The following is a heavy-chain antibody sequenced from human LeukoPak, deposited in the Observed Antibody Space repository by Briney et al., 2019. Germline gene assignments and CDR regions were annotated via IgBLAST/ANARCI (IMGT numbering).Heavy chain of an antibody. CDR3: ASRPPYSHGYDYFDY. J-gene: IGHJ4*02. CDR2: IYYSGST. CDR1: GGSISSSSYY. Sequence: SETLSLTCTVSGGSISSSSYYWGWIRQPPGKGLEWTGSIYYSGSTYYNPSLKSRVTISVDTSKNQFSLKLSSVTAADTAVYYCASRPPYSHGYDYFDYWGQGTLVTVSS. V-gene: IGHV4-39*07. D-gene: IGHD5-18*01.